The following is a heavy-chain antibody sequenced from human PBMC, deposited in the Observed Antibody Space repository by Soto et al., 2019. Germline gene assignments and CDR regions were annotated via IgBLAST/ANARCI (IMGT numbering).Heavy chain of an antibody. Sequence: EVQLVESGGGLVQPGGSLKLSCAASGFTFSGSAVHWVRQASGKGLEWVGRIRSKANSYATAYAASVKGRFTISRDDSKNTAYLQMNSLKTEDTAVYYCQSSNYYYGMDVWGQGTTVTVSS. CDR3: QSSNYYYGMDV. J-gene: IGHJ6*02. V-gene: IGHV3-73*02. CDR2: IRSKANSYAT. CDR1: GFTFSGSA.